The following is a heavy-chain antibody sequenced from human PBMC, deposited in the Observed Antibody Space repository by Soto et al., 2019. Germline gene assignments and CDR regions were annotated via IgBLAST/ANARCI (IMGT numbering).Heavy chain of an antibody. D-gene: IGHD1-26*01. CDR3: ASWGIVGGSLDD. Sequence: ASVRVSCKASGGTFSSYAMSWVGQAPGQGLEWMGGIIPIVGTANYAQKFQGRVTITADKSTSTAYMELRSLRAEDTAVYYCASWGIVGGSLDDWAQGTVVTISS. V-gene: IGHV1-69*06. J-gene: IGHJ4*02. CDR2: IIPIVGTA. CDR1: GGTFSSYA.